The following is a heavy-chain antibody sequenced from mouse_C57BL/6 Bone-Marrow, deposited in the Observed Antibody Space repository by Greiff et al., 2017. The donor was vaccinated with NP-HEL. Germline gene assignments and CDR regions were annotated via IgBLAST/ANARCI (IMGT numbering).Heavy chain of an antibody. V-gene: IGHV5-2*01. CDR1: EYEFPSHD. CDR2: INSDGGST. CDR3: AKTGYYGWYFDV. J-gene: IGHJ1*03. Sequence: EVKVVESGGGLVQPGESLKLSCESNEYEFPSHDMSWVRKTPEKRLELVAAINSDGGSTYYPDTMERRFIISRDNTKKTLYLQMSSLRSEDTALYYCAKTGYYGWYFDVWGTGTTVTVSS. D-gene: IGHD1-1*01.